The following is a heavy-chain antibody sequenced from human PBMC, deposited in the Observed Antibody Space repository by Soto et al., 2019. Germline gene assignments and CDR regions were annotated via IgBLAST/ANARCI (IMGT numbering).Heavy chain of an antibody. CDR1: GFSFSSYA. V-gene: IGHV3-23*01. CDR3: ASRSSGWYFDY. D-gene: IGHD6-19*01. Sequence: EVQLLESWGGLVQPGGSLRLSCPASGFSFSSYAMNWVRQAPGKGLEWVAVISGSGGSTYYADSVKGRFTISRDNSKNTLYLQMRSLRAEDTAVYYCASRSSGWYFDYWGQGTLVTVSS. J-gene: IGHJ4*02. CDR2: ISGSGGST.